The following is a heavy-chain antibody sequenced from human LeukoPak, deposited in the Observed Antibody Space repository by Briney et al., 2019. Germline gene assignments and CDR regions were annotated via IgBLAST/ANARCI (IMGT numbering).Heavy chain of an antibody. D-gene: IGHD3-9*01. CDR3: ARDLQGYFDSSNWFDP. CDR2: INPNSGGT. J-gene: IGHJ5*02. Sequence: ASVKVSCKASGYTFTGYYMHWVRQAPGQGLEWMGWINPNSGGTNYAQKFQGRVTMTRDTSISTAYMELSRLRSDDTAVYYCARDLQGYFDSSNWFDPWGQGTLVTVSS. V-gene: IGHV1-2*02. CDR1: GYTFTGYY.